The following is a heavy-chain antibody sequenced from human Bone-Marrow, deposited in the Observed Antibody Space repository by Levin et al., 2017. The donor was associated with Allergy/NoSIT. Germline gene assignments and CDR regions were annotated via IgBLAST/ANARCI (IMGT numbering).Heavy chain of an antibody. J-gene: IGHJ6*02. Sequence: PAGGSLRLSCAASGFTFSRHWMHWVRQAPGKGLVWVSRINSDGSSTTYADSVKGRFTISRDNAKNTLFLEMSSLRAEDSAVYYCAKVANDGNYGYYYGLDVWGQGTTVTVSS. CDR2: INSDGSST. CDR3: AKVANDGNYGYYYGLDV. V-gene: IGHV3-74*01. CDR1: GFTFSRHW. D-gene: IGHD1-7*01.